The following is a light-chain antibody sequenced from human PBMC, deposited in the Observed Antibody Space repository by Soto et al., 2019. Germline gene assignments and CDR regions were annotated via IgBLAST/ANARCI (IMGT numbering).Light chain of an antibody. V-gene: IGKV3-15*01. CDR1: QSVSSN. CDR2: GAS. J-gene: IGKJ1*01. CDR3: QPYNNWPLWT. Sequence: EIVMTQSPATLSVSPGERATLSCRASQSVSSNLAWYQQKPGQAPRLLIYGASTRATGIPARFSGSGSGTEFTLTISRLQSEDFAVYYCQPYNNWPLWTFGQGTKVEIK.